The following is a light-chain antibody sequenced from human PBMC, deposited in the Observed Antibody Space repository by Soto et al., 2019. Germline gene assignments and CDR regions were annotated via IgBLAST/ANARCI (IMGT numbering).Light chain of an antibody. CDR2: AAS. CDR3: PWT. CDR1: QSITNY. V-gene: IGKV1-39*01. J-gene: IGKJ1*01. Sequence: DIQMTQSPSSLSASVGDRVTITCRASQSITNYLNWYQQKPGKAPKLLIYAASSLQSGVPSRFSGSESGTDFTLSISSLQPEDFATYSTPWTFGQGTKVEIK.